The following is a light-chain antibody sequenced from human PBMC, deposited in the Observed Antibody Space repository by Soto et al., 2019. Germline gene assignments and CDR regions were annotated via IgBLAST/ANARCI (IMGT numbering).Light chain of an antibody. V-gene: IGLV2-14*01. Sequence: QSALTQPASVSGSPGQSITISCTGTSSDVGGYNYVSWYQQHPDKAPKLMIYDVSNRPSGVSNRFSGSKSGNTASLTISGLQAEDEADYCCSSYTSSTTLYYVFGTGTKVTVL. CDR2: DVS. CDR3: SSYTSSTTLYYV. CDR1: SSDVGGYNY. J-gene: IGLJ1*01.